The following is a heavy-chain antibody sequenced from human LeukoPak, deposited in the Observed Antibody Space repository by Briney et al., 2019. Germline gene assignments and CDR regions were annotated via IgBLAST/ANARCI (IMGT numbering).Heavy chain of an antibody. J-gene: IGHJ6*02. CDR1: GVSFSGYY. D-gene: IGHD3-3*01. V-gene: IGHV4-34*01. CDR2: INHSGST. CDR3: ARVRSGRYYYYYGMDV. Sequence: PSETLSLTCAVYGVSFSGYYWSWIRQPPGKGLEWIGEINHSGSTNYNPSLKSRVTISVDTSKNQFSLKLSSVTAADTAVCYCARVRSGRYYYYYGMDVWGQGTTVTVSS.